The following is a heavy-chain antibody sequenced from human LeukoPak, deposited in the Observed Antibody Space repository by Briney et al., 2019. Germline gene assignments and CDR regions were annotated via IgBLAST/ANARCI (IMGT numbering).Heavy chain of an antibody. Sequence: SETLSLTCTVSGGSISSSSYYWGWFRQPPGKGLEWIGSIYYSGSTYYNPSLKSRVTISVDTSKNQFSLKLSSVTAADTAVYYCARQLEGDYVWGSYRYEFDYWGQGTLVTVSS. D-gene: IGHD3-16*02. CDR3: ARQLEGDYVWGSYRYEFDY. V-gene: IGHV4-39*01. J-gene: IGHJ4*02. CDR2: IYYSGST. CDR1: GGSISSSSYY.